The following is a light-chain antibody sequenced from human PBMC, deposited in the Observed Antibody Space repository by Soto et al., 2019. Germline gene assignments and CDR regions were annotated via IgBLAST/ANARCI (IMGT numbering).Light chain of an antibody. CDR2: GAS. CDR3: QQYGSSPWT. CDR1: QSVSNNY. V-gene: IGKV3-20*01. J-gene: IGKJ1*01. Sequence: EIVLTQSPGTLSLSPGERATLSCRASQSVSNNYLAWYQQKPGQAPRLLIYGASNWATGIPDRFSGSGSGTDFTLIISRLQPEDFAVYYCQQYGSSPWTFGQGTKVDTK.